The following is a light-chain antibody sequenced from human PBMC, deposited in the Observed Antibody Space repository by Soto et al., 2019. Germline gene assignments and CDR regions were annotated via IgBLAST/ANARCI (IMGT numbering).Light chain of an antibody. J-gene: IGLJ1*01. Sequence: QSALTQPASVSGSLGQSITISCTGTSSDLGGYNYVSWYQQHPGKAPRPVIYEVTNRPSGVSNRFSGSKSGNTASLTISGLQADDEADYYCNSFTDSSLYVFGTGTKVTVL. CDR3: NSFTDSSLYV. CDR2: EVT. CDR1: SSDLGGYNY. V-gene: IGLV2-14*01.